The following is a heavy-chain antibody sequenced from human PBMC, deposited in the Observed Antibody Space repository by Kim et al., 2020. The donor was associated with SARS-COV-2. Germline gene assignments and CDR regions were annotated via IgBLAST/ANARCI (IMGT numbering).Heavy chain of an antibody. V-gene: IGHV4-34*01. J-gene: IGHJ3*02. CDR3: ARGSHAFDI. Sequence: STNYNPSLKSRVTISVDTSKNQFSLKLSSVTAADTAVYYCARGSHAFDIWGQGTMVTVSS. CDR2: ST.